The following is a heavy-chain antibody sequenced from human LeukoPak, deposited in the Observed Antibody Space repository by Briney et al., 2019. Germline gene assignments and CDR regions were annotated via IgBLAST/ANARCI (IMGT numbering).Heavy chain of an antibody. CDR2: INHSGSS. CDR1: GGSFSGYY. V-gene: IGHV4-34*01. Sequence: SETLSLTCAVHGGSFSGYYWTWIRQPPGKGLEWIGEINHSGSSNYNPSLKSRITISVDTSKNQFSLKLRSVTAADTAVYYCARYGWWGFDFWGQGTLVTVSS. CDR3: ARYGWWGFDF. D-gene: IGHD2-8*02. J-gene: IGHJ4*02.